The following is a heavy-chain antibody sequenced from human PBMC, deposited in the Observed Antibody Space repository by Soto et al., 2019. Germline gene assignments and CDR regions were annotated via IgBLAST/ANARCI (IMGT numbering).Heavy chain of an antibody. CDR3: AKDPGYSLDY. V-gene: IGHV6-1*01. J-gene: IGHJ4*02. CDR1: GDSVSIYSGA. Sequence: PSQTLSLTCVISGDSVSIYSGAWNWIRQSPSRGLEWLGRTYYRSKWYYDYAESVKSRIIISVDTSKNQFSLQLNSVTPKDAAVYYCAKDPGYSLDYWGQGTQVTVSS. D-gene: IGHD5-12*01. CDR2: TYYRSKWYY.